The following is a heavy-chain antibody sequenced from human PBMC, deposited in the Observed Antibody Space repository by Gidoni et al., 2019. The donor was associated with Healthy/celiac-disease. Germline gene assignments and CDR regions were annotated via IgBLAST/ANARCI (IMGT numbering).Heavy chain of an antibody. Sequence: EVQLVESGGGLIQPGGSLRLSCAASGFTLSSNYISWVRKAPGKGLEWVSVSYSGGSTYYADSVKGRFTISRDNSKNTLYLQMNSLRAEDTAVYYCASFPVRYCSGGSCYPNDYWGQGTLVTVSS. J-gene: IGHJ4*02. V-gene: IGHV3-53*01. D-gene: IGHD2-15*01. CDR1: GFTLSSNY. CDR2: SYSGGST. CDR3: ASFPVRYCSGGSCYPNDY.